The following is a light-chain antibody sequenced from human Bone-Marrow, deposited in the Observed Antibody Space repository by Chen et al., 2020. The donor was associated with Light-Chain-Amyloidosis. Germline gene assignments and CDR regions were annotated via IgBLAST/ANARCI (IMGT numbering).Light chain of an antibody. J-gene: IGLJ3*02. Sequence: SYVLTQPSSVSVAPGQTATIACGGNNIGSTSVHWYQQTPGQAPLLVVYDDSDRPSGIPERSAGSNSGTTATLTISRVEAGDEADDYCQVWDRSSDRPVFGGGTKLTVL. CDR3: QVWDRSSDRPV. CDR2: DDS. V-gene: IGLV3-21*02. CDR1: NIGSTS.